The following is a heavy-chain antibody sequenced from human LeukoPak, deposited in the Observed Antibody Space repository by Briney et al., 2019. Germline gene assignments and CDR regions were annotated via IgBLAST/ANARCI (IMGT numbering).Heavy chain of an antibody. CDR2: INSYNGNT. D-gene: IGHD3-9*01. CDR1: GYTFSSYG. CDR3: ARVGDFLTGYYNH. V-gene: IGHV1-18*01. Sequence: GASVKVSCKASGYTFSSYGISWVRQAPGQGLEWMGWINSYNGNTNYGQKFQGRVTMTTDTSTSTVYMELRSLRSDDTAVYYCARVGDFLTGYYNHGGQGTLVTVSS. J-gene: IGHJ4*02.